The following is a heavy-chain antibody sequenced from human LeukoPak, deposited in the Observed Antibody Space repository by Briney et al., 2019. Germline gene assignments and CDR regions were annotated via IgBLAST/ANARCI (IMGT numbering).Heavy chain of an antibody. D-gene: IGHD4-17*01. Sequence: PSETLSLTCTVSGASISSYYWSWIRQTPGKGLEWIGYIYYSGSTNYNPSLKSRVTISVDTSKNQFSLKLSSVTAADTAVYYCARGVLNLMTTVTTFVDYWGQGTLVTVSS. CDR3: ARGVLNLMTTVTTFVDY. CDR2: IYYSGST. J-gene: IGHJ4*02. V-gene: IGHV4-59*01. CDR1: GASISSYY.